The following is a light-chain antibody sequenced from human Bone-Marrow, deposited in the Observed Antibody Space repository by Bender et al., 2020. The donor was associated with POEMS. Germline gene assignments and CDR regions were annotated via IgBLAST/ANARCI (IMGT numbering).Light chain of an antibody. J-gene: IGLJ2*01. V-gene: IGLV2-23*01. CDR1: SSGVGSYNP. CDR2: EGS. CDR3: CSYVGTYVL. Sequence: QSALTQPASVAGSPGQSITISCTGISSGVGSYNPVSWDQKPPGKAPKVMIFEGSQGPSGVSNRFSGSKSGNTASLTISGLQAEDEADYYCCSYVGTYVLFGGGTKLTVL.